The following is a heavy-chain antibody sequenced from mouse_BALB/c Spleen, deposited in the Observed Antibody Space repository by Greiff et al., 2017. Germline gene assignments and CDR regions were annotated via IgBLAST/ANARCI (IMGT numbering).Heavy chain of an antibody. CDR1: GFTFSSFG. J-gene: IGHJ2*01. Sequence: EVNVVESGGGLVQPGGSRKLSCAASGFTFSSFGMHWVRQAPEKGLEWVAYISSGSSTIYYADTVKGRFTISRDNPKNTLFLQMTSLRSEDTAMYYCARGAYFDYWGQGTTLTVSS. V-gene: IGHV5-17*02. D-gene: IGHD3-1*01. CDR2: ISSGSSTI. CDR3: ARGAYFDY.